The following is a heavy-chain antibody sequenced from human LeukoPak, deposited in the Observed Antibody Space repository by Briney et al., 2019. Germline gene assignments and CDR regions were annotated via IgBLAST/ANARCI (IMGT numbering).Heavy chain of an antibody. CDR1: GGSMSSYY. Sequence: SETLSLTCTVSGGSMSSYYWSWIRQPPGRGLEWIGYVYYSGSTIYNPSLKSRVTISVDTSKNQFSLKLASVTAADTAVYYCARAVAGSGSYLDDAFDIWGQGTMVTVSS. CDR2: VYYSGST. V-gene: IGHV4-59*01. J-gene: IGHJ3*02. CDR3: ARAVAGSGSYLDDAFDI. D-gene: IGHD3-10*01.